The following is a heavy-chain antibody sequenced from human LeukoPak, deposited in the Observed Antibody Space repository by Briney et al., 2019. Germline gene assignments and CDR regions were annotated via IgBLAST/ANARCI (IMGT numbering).Heavy chain of an antibody. V-gene: IGHV1-2*02. Sequence: ASVTVSFKASGYTFTGYYMHWVRQAPGQGLEWMGWINPNSGGTNYAQKFQGRVTMTRDTSISTAYMELSRLRSDDTAVYYCARDGITIFPVGNWFDPWGQGTLVTVSS. CDR2: INPNSGGT. J-gene: IGHJ5*02. CDR1: GYTFTGYY. CDR3: ARDGITIFPVGNWFDP. D-gene: IGHD3-3*01.